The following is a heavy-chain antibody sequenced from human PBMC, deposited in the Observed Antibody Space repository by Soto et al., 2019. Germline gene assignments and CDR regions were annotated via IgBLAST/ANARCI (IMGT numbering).Heavy chain of an antibody. J-gene: IGHJ4*02. CDR3: ARDSGWPILNFDN. V-gene: IGHV3-30*03. Sequence: GGSLRLSCAASDFDFSRYGIHWVRQAPGKGLEWVAASSYDGRETFYADSAKGRFTVSKEMSKNTAFLQMNALRHEDTAVYFCARDSGWPILNFDNWGQATPVTGSS. D-gene: IGHD3-10*01. CDR1: DFDFSRYG. CDR2: SSYDGRET.